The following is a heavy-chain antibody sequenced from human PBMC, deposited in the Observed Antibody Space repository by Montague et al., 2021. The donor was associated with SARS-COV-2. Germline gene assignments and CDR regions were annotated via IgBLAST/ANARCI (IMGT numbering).Heavy chain of an antibody. J-gene: IGHJ4*02. CDR2: IYSSGST. V-gene: IGHV4-4*07. CDR3: TRTTDDSALAATF. CDR1: GGSISSYY. D-gene: IGHD6-19*01. Sequence: SETLSLTCTVSGGSISSYYWSWIRQPAGKGLEWIGRIYSSGSTNYNPSLKSRVTMSVNTSKNQFSLKLSSVTAADTAVYYCTRTTDDSALAATFWGQGTLVTVSS.